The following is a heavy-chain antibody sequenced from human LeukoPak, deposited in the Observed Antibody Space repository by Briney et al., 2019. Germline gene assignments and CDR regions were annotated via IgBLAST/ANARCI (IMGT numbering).Heavy chain of an antibody. CDR3: AKTSPAFSDGTLLYAFNI. CDR1: DVSFTSYY. V-gene: IGHV4-34*01. Sequence: SETLSLTCAVSDVSFTSYYWTWIRQSPGKGLEWLGEISHTGNTHYNPSLKSRVTISVDTSKNQFSLKLSSVTAADTAVYYCAKTSPAFSDGTLLYAFNIWGQGTMVTVSS. J-gene: IGHJ3*02. D-gene: IGHD3-10*01. CDR2: ISHTGNT.